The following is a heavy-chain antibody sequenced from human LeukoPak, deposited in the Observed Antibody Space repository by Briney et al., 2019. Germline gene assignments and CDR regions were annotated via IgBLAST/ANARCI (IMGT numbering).Heavy chain of an antibody. D-gene: IGHD5-12*01. Sequence: QPGGSLRLSCAASGFTFSSYWMSWVRQAPGKGLEWVANIKQDGSEKYYVDSVKGRFTISRDNAKNSLYLQMNSLRAEDTAVYYCARGSRYSGYDWDYYYYGMDVWGQGTTVTVSS. CDR1: GFTFSSYW. CDR2: IKQDGSEK. J-gene: IGHJ6*02. V-gene: IGHV3-7*01. CDR3: ARGSRYSGYDWDYYYYGMDV.